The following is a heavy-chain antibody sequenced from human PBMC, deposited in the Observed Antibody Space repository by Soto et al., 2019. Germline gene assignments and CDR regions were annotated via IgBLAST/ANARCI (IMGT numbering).Heavy chain of an antibody. CDR1: GFTLSNYA. V-gene: IGHV3-23*01. Sequence: GGSLRLSCAASGFTLSNYAMGWVRQAPGKGLEWVSGIIASGGNTYNADSVKGRLTISRDNSKNTLYLQMNSLRAEDTAVYYCAKYASQYYFYYYMDVWGKGTTVTAP. CDR2: IIASGGNT. CDR3: AKYASQYYFYYYMDV. J-gene: IGHJ6*03.